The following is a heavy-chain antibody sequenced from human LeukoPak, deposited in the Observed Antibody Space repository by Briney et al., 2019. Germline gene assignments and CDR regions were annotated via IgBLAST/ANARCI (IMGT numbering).Heavy chain of an antibody. D-gene: IGHD6-13*01. J-gene: IGHJ4*02. CDR1: GFTVSSNY. V-gene: IGHV3-66*01. Sequence: PGGSLRLSCAASGFTVSSNYMSWVRQAPGKGLEWVSVIYSGGSTYYADSVKGRFTISRDNSKNTLYLQMNCLRAEDTTVYYCARVLAAAGRDYWGQGTLVTVSS. CDR2: IYSGGST. CDR3: ARVLAAAGRDY.